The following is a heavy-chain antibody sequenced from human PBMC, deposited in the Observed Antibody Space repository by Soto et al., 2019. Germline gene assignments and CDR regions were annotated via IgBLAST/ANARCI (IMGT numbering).Heavy chain of an antibody. J-gene: IGHJ5*02. CDR2: IKTDGSST. CDR3: TREKFDP. CDR1: GFTFSTYW. V-gene: IGHV3-74*01. Sequence: EGQLVESGGGLVQSGGSLRLSCAASGFTFSTYWMHWARQAPGKGLVWVSRIKTDGSSTNYADSVKGRFTISRDNAKNTLYLQMNSLRIEDTAVYYCTREKFDPWGQGTLVTVSS.